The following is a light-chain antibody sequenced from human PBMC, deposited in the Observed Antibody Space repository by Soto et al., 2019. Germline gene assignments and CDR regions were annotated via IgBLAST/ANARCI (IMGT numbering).Light chain of an antibody. CDR1: QSVSSN. Sequence: EIVMTQSPATLSVSPGERATLSCRASQSVSSNLAWYQQKPGQAPRLLIYGASTRATGIPARFSGSGSGTDFTLTISRLEPEDFAVYYCQQHGISHITFGQGTRLEI. J-gene: IGKJ5*01. CDR3: QQHGISHIT. V-gene: IGKV3-15*01. CDR2: GAS.